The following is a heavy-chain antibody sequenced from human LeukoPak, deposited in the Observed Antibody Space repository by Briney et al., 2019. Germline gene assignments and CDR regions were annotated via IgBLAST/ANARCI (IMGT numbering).Heavy chain of an antibody. CDR2: MYYSGST. J-gene: IGHJ5*02. D-gene: IGHD4-11*01. CDR3: AREKVTTDSTFDP. V-gene: IGHV4-39*02. CDR1: GGSISSRSYY. Sequence: SETLSLTCSVSGGSISSRSYYWAWIRQPPGKGLEWIGSMYYSGSTYYNAPLKSRVTISVDTSKNQFSLKLRSVTAADTAVYFCAREKVTTDSTFDPWGQGTLVTVSS.